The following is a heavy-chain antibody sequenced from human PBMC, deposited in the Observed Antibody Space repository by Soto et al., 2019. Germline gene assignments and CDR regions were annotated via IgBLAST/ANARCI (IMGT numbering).Heavy chain of an antibody. CDR1: GGSISSYY. J-gene: IGHJ3*02. V-gene: IGHV4-59*01. D-gene: IGHD3-3*01. CDR2: IYYSGST. CDR3: AREKLEEAGACDI. Sequence: SETLSLTCTVSGGSISSYYWSWIRQPPRKGLEWIGYIYYSGSTNYNPSLKSRVTISVDTSKNQFSLKLSSVTAADTAVYYCAREKLEEAGACDICDQGTMFAVSS.